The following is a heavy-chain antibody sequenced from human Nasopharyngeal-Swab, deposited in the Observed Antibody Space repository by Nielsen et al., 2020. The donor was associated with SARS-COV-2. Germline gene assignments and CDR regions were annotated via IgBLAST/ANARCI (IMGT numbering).Heavy chain of an antibody. Sequence: VGPLRLSCAASGFTISSYSMNWVRQAPGKGLEWVSSISSSSSYIYYADSVKGRFTISRDNAKNSLYLQMNSLRAEDTAVYYCARNQLLGSYYYYGMDVWGQGTTVTVSS. J-gene: IGHJ6*02. CDR1: GFTISSYS. V-gene: IGHV3-21*01. CDR3: ARNQLLGSYYYYGMDV. CDR2: ISSSSSYI. D-gene: IGHD2-2*01.